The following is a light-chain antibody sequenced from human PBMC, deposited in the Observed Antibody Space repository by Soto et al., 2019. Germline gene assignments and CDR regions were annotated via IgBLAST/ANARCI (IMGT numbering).Light chain of an antibody. Sequence: EIVLTQSPGTLSLSPGETVALSCRASQSVSNNYLAWYQQKRGQAPRLLIYGASNRATGTPDRFSGGGSGTDFILTIIRLEPEDSAVYYCQQYGTSPQTFGQGTKVEIK. V-gene: IGKV3-20*01. CDR3: QQYGTSPQT. J-gene: IGKJ1*01. CDR1: QSVSNNY. CDR2: GAS.